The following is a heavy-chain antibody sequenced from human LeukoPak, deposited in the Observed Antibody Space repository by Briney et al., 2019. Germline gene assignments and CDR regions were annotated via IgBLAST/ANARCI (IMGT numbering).Heavy chain of an antibody. CDR1: GFTFSDYY. D-gene: IGHD1-26*01. Sequence: PGGSLRLSCAASGFTFSDYYMSWIRQAPGKGLEWVSYISSSGSTIYYADSVKGRSTISRDTAKKSLYLQMNSLRAEDTAVYYCANWDSGSYSFDYWGQGTLVTVSS. V-gene: IGHV3-11*04. CDR3: ANWDSGSYSFDY. CDR2: ISSSGSTI. J-gene: IGHJ4*02.